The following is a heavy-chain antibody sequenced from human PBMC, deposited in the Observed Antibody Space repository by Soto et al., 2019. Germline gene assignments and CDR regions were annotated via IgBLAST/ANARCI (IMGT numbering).Heavy chain of an antibody. D-gene: IGHD3-10*01. CDR3: ARLQFGEGFDY. CDR1: GGSISGGGFS. CDR2: ILHTGGT. Sequence: TLALRFAVSGGSISGGGFSWSWIRQPPGKGLEWIGYILHTGGTQYNPSLKSRVSMSVDKSKNQFSLHLTSVTAADTAVYYCARLQFGEGFDYWGQGALVTVSS. J-gene: IGHJ4*02. V-gene: IGHV4-30-2*01.